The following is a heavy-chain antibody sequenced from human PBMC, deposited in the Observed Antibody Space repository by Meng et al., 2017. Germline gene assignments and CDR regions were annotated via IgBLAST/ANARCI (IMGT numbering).Heavy chain of an antibody. CDR3: ARDEDISAAGNLFGDY. D-gene: IGHD6-13*01. CDR2: INPKSGDT. Sequence: ASVKVFCKASGYTFPDYWLHWVRRAPGQGLEWMGRINPKSGDTHYAQRFQGRVTMTGDTSISTAYMELRGLRSDDTAMYYCARDEDISAAGNLFGDYWGQGTLVTVSS. J-gene: IGHJ4*02. V-gene: IGHV1-2*06. CDR1: GYTFPDYW.